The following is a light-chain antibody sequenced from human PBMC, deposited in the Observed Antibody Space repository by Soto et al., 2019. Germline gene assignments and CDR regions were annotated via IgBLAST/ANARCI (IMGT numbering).Light chain of an antibody. Sequence: DIVLTQSPGTLSLSPGERATPSCRASQSVSSSYLAWYQQKPGQAPRLLIYGASSRATGIPARFSGSGSGTEFTLTISSLQSEDFAVYYCQQYNNWPRTFGQGTKVDIK. CDR2: GAS. CDR3: QQYNNWPRT. CDR1: QSVSSSY. V-gene: IGKV3D-15*01. J-gene: IGKJ1*01.